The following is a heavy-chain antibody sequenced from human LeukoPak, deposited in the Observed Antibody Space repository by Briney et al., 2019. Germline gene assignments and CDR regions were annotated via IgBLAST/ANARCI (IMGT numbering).Heavy chain of an antibody. CDR1: GFTVSSNY. J-gene: IGHJ4*02. D-gene: IGHD1-26*01. CDR3: ARSSVGATGFDY. CDR2: IYSGGST. Sequence: GGSLRLSCAASGFTVSSNYMSWVRQAPGKGLEWVSVIYSGGSTYYADSVKGRFTISRDNSKNTLYLQMNSLRAEDTAVYYCARSSVGATGFDYWGQGTLVTVSS. V-gene: IGHV3-66*01.